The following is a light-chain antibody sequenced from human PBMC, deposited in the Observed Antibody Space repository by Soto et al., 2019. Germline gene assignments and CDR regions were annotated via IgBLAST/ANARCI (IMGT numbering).Light chain of an antibody. Sequence: QSALTQPPSVSGSPGQSVTISCTGTSSDVGSYNRLSWYQQPPGTAPKLMIYEVSNRPSGVPDRFSGSKSGNTASLTISGLQAEDEADYYFSSYSSSSTYVFGTGTKLTVL. J-gene: IGLJ1*01. CDR1: SSDVGSYNR. CDR2: EVS. V-gene: IGLV2-18*02. CDR3: SSYSSSSTYV.